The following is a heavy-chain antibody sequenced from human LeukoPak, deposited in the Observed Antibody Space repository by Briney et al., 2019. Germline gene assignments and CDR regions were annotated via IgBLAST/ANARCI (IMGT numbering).Heavy chain of an antibody. Sequence: GASVKVSCKASGYTFTSYDINWVRQATGQGLEWMGWMNPNSGNTGYAQRFQGRVTMTRNTSISTAYMELSSLRSEDTAVYYCAREPSGSYDTEASDVWGQGTKVTVSS. CDR1: GYTFTSYD. CDR2: MNPNSGNT. V-gene: IGHV1-8*01. CDR3: AREPSGSYDTEASDV. J-gene: IGHJ3*01. D-gene: IGHD1-26*01.